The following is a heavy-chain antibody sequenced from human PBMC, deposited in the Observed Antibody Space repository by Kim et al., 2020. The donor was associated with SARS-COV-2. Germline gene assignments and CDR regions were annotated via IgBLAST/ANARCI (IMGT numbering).Heavy chain of an antibody. V-gene: IGHV3-48*02. J-gene: IGHJ6*02. D-gene: IGHD2-15*01. Sequence: GGSLRLSCAASGFTFSSYSMNWVRQAPGKGLEWVSYISSSSSTIYYADSVKGRFTISRDNAKNSLYLQMNSLRDEDTAVYYCARGYDIVVVISNYYGMDVWGQGTTVTVSS. CDR2: ISSSSSTI. CDR3: ARGYDIVVVISNYYGMDV. CDR1: GFTFSSYS.